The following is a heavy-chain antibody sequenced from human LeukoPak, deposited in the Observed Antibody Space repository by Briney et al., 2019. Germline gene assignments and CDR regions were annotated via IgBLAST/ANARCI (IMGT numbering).Heavy chain of an antibody. CDR3: AGQSSGYYTTSFDI. D-gene: IGHD3-22*01. CDR1: GFTFSDYA. V-gene: IGHV3-11*04. J-gene: IGHJ3*02. CDR2: ISGSADTT. Sequence: GGSLRLSCTASGFTFSDYAMSWVRQAPGKGLEWVSSISGSADTTDYADSVKGRFTISRDNAKNSLYLQMSSLRVEDTAVYFCAGQSSGYYTTSFDIGGQGTKVTVSS.